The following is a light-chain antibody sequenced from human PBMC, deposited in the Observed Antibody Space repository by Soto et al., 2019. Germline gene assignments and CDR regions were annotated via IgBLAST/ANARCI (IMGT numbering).Light chain of an antibody. CDR3: SSYTSSSTPYV. J-gene: IGLJ1*01. Sequence: SALTQPASVSGSPGQSITISCTGTSSDVGGYNYVSWYQQHPGKAPKLMIYDVSNRPSGVSNRFSGSKSGNTASLTISGLQAEDEADYYCSSYTSSSTPYVFGTG. V-gene: IGLV2-14*01. CDR2: DVS. CDR1: SSDVGGYNY.